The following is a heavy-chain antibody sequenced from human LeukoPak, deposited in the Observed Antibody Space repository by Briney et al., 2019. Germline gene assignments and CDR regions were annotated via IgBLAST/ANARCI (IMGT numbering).Heavy chain of an antibody. V-gene: IGHV3-21*01. CDR3: ARDRGLLWFGEPYTAYYFDY. CDR2: ISSSSSYI. CDR1: GFTFSSYS. D-gene: IGHD3-10*01. J-gene: IGHJ4*02. Sequence: KSGGSLRLSCAASGFTFSSYSMNWVRQAPGKGLEWVSSISSSSSYIYYADSVKGRFTISRDNAKNSLYLQMNSLRAEDTAVYYCARDRGLLWFGEPYTAYYFDYWGRGPRVTVSS.